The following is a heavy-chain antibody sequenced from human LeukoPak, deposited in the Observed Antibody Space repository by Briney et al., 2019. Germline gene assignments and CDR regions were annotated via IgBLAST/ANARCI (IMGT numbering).Heavy chain of an antibody. V-gene: IGHV1-69*04. CDR1: GGTFSSYA. Sequence: GSSVKVSCKASGGTFSSYAISWVRQAPGQGLEWMGIINPSGGSTSYAQKFQGRVTMTTDTSTSTAYMELRSLRSDDTAVYYCAREVRWLQPNDYWGQGTLVTVSS. CDR2: INPSGGST. J-gene: IGHJ4*02. CDR3: AREVRWLQPNDY. D-gene: IGHD5-24*01.